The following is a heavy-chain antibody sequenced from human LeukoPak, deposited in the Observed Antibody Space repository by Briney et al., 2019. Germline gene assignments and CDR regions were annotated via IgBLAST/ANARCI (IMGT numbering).Heavy chain of an antibody. D-gene: IGHD3-3*01. CDR2: IRSKANSYAT. J-gene: IGHJ4*02. Sequence: GGSLKLSCAASGFAFSGSTMHWVRQASGKGLEWVGRIRSKANSYATAYAASVKGRFTISRDDSKNTAYLQMNSLKTEDTAVYYCTRKIGYDFWSGYSVESYYFDYWGQGTLVTVSS. CDR3: TRKIGYDFWSGYSVESYYFDY. V-gene: IGHV3-73*01. CDR1: GFAFSGST.